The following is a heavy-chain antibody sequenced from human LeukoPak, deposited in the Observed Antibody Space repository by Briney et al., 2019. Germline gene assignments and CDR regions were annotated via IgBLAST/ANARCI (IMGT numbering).Heavy chain of an antibody. J-gene: IGHJ4*02. V-gene: IGHV3-30-3*01. Sequence: GGSLRLSCAASRFTFSSYAMHWVRQAPGKGLEWVAVISYDGSNKYYADSVKGRFTISRDNSKNTLYLQMNSLRAEDTAVYYCAKDPYCGGDCYYFDYWGQGTLVTVSS. CDR2: ISYDGSNK. D-gene: IGHD2-21*02. CDR1: RFTFSSYA. CDR3: AKDPYCGGDCYYFDY.